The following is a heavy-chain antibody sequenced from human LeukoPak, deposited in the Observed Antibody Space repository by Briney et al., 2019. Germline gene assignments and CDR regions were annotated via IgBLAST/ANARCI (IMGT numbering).Heavy chain of an antibody. CDR1: GFTFSSYG. CDR3: ARDRISNHCSSTSCYGYYYGMDV. V-gene: IGHV3-30*19. D-gene: IGHD2-2*01. J-gene: IGHJ6*02. CDR2: ISYDGSNK. Sequence: SGGSLRLSCAASGFTFSSYGMHWVRQAPGKGLEWVAVISYDGSNKYYADSVKGRFTISRDNSKNTLYLQMNSLRAEDTAVYYCARDRISNHCSSTSCYGYYYGMDVWGQGTTVTVSS.